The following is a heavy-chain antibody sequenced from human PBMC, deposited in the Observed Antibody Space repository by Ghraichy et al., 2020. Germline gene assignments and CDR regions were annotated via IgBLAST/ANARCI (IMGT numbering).Heavy chain of an antibody. CDR2: INWNSGTI. J-gene: IGHJ4*02. CDR1: GFTFADYA. D-gene: IGHD6-13*01. Sequence: ALRLSCAASGFTFADYAMHWVRQAPGKGLEWVSGINWNSGTIGYADSVKGRFTISRDNAKNSLYLQMNSLSPEDMALYYCAKADSRSWYYFDYWGQGTLVTVSS. V-gene: IGHV3-9*03. CDR3: AKADSRSWYYFDY.